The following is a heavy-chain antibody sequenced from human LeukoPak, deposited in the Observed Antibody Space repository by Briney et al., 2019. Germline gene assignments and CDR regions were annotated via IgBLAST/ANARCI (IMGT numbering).Heavy chain of an antibody. CDR2: FDPEDGET. V-gene: IGHV1-24*01. Sequence: ASVKVSCKVSGYTLTELSMHWVRQAPGKGLEWMGGFDPEDGETIYAQKFQGRVTMTEDTSTDTAYMELSSLRSEDTAVYYCATYAAAGTGAHFDYWGRGTLVTVSS. J-gene: IGHJ4*02. CDR1: GYTLTELS. D-gene: IGHD6-13*01. CDR3: ATYAAAGTGAHFDY.